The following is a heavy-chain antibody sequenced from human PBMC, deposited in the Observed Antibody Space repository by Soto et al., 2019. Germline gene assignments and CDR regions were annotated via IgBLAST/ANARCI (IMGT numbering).Heavy chain of an antibody. CDR1: GGTFSSYA. D-gene: IGHD4-4*01. J-gene: IGHJ6*02. Sequence: SVKVSCKASGGTFSSYAISWVRQAPGQGLEWMGGIIPIFGTANYAQKFQGRVTITADESTSTAYMELSSLRSEDTAVYYCARGLSNYHLPGYYYGMDVWGQGTTVTVSS. V-gene: IGHV1-69*13. CDR2: IIPIFGTA. CDR3: ARGLSNYHLPGYYYGMDV.